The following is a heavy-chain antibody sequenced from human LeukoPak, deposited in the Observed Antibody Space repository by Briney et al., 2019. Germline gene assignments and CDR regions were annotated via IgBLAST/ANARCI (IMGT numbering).Heavy chain of an antibody. V-gene: IGHV1-2*06. J-gene: IGHJ5*02. D-gene: IGHD2-15*01. Sequence: ASVKVSCKASGYTLTAYYIYWVRKAPGQGLEWMGRINPNSGGTDYAQNFQGRVTMTRDTFISTAYMELSRLRSDDTAVYYCARGYCSGGTCYLVENWLDPWGQGTLVTVSS. CDR1: GYTLTAYY. CDR3: ARGYCSGGTCYLVENWLDP. CDR2: INPNSGGT.